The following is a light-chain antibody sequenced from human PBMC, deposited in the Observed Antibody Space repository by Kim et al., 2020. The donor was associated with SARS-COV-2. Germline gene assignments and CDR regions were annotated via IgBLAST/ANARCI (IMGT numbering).Light chain of an antibody. CDR1: SSNIGAGYY. V-gene: IGLV1-40*01. CDR3: QSFDSSLREV. Sequence: GQRVTISCTGSSSNIGAGYYVRGYQQLPGTAPKLLIYGNKNRPSGVPDRFSGSQSGTSASLAITGLQAADEADYYCQSFDSSLREVFGGGTQLTVL. CDR2: GNK. J-gene: IGLJ2*01.